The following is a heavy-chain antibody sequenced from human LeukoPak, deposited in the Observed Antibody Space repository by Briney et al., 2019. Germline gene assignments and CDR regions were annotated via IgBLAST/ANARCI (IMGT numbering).Heavy chain of an antibody. D-gene: IGHD3-10*01. CDR2: INPNSGGT. CDR1: GYTFTGYY. J-gene: IGHJ3*02. V-gene: IGHV1-2*02. Sequence: ASVKVSCKASGYTFTGYYMHWVRQAPGQGLEWMGWINPNSGGTNYAQKFQGRVTMTRDTSISTAYMELSRLRSDDTAVYYCARVSPLLSLIEAFDIWGQETMVTVSS. CDR3: ARVSPLLSLIEAFDI.